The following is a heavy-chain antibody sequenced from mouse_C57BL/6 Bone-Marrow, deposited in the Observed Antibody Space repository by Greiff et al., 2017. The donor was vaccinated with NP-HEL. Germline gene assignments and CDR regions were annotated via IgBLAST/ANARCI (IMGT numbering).Heavy chain of an antibody. Sequence: QVQLQQSGAELARPGASVKLSCKASGYTFTSYGISWVKQRTGQGLEWIGEIYPRSGNTYYNEKFKGKATLTADKSSSTAYMELRSLTSEDSAVYFCARRLIFPYYYGSSYWYFDVWGTGTTVTVSS. CDR1: GYTFTSYG. CDR3: ARRLIFPYYYGSSYWYFDV. D-gene: IGHD1-1*01. J-gene: IGHJ1*03. V-gene: IGHV1-81*01. CDR2: IYPRSGNT.